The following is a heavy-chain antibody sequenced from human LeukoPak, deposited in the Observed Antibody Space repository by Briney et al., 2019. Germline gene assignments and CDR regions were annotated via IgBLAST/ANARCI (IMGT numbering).Heavy chain of an antibody. CDR1: GFTFNAYG. V-gene: IGHV3-21*01. Sequence: GGSLRLSCAASGFTFNAYGMHWVRQAPGKGLEWVSSISSSSSYIYYADSLKGRFTITRDDAKNSLYLQMNSLRAEDSAVYYCAREPGVHAFDIWGQGTMVSVSS. J-gene: IGHJ3*02. CDR3: AREPGVHAFDI. CDR2: ISSSSSYI. D-gene: IGHD7-27*01.